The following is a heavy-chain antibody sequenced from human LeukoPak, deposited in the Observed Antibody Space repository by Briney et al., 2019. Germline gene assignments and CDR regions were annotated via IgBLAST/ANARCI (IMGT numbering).Heavy chain of an antibody. V-gene: IGHV4-61*02. CDR3: ARWVESTNYYYMDG. CDR1: GGSISSGSYY. J-gene: IGHJ6*03. D-gene: IGHD5-24*01. Sequence: SETLSLTCTVSGGSISSGSYYWRWIRQAAGKGLEWFARIYRSGSTNYNPALKRRLTISVDTSKNKLSLKLRSVTAADTDVYYCARWVESTNYYYMDGGGKGTTVTVSS. CDR2: IYRSGST.